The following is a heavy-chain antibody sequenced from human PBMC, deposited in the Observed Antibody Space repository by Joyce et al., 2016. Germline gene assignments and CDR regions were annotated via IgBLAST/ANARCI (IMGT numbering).Heavy chain of an antibody. CDR2: IYYSGRT. V-gene: IGHV4-39*07. D-gene: IGHD4-17*01. J-gene: IGHJ4*02. CDR1: GGSMNSYY. Sequence: QLQLQESGPGLVKPSETLSLTCTVSGGSMNSYYWGWISQPPGKELEWIGSIYYSGRTYYNPSVKSRVTISVDTSKNQFSLHLNSVTAADTALYYCARVRAYLDYWGQGSLVTVSS. CDR3: ARVRAYLDY.